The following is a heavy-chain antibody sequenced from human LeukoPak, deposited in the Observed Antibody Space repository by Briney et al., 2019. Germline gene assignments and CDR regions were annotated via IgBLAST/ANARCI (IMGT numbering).Heavy chain of an antibody. Sequence: SETLPLTCTVSGDSTSSSSYYWAWIRQPPGKGLEWIGSMYYSGSTNYNPALKSRVTISGDTSKNRFSLKLTSLTAADTAVYYCARCSSGHYDAFDIWGQGTMVTVSS. CDR2: MYYSGST. CDR3: ARCSSGHYDAFDI. CDR1: GDSTSSSSYY. J-gene: IGHJ3*02. D-gene: IGHD3-22*01. V-gene: IGHV4-39*07.